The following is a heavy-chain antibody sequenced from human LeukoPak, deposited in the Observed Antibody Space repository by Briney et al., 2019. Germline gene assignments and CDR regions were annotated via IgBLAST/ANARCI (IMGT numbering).Heavy chain of an antibody. CDR3: ARANDFWSGYLDY. Sequence: GGSLRLSCAASRFTFSSYSMNWVRQAPGKGLEWVSSISSSSSYIYYADSVKGRFTISRDNAQNSLYLQMNSLRAEDTAVYYCARANDFWSGYLDYWGQGTLVTVSS. J-gene: IGHJ4*02. D-gene: IGHD3-3*01. CDR2: ISSSSSYI. V-gene: IGHV3-21*01. CDR1: RFTFSSYS.